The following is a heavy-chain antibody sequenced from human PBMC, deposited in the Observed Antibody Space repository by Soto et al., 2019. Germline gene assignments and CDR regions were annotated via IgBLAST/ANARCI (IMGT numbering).Heavy chain of an antibody. D-gene: IGHD2-2*01. CDR3: ARTDCSSTSCYNYYYYGMDV. Sequence: GASVKVSCKTSGYSFTKYGLHRVRQAPGQRLEWMGWINPGNGDTKYSQKFQGRVTITRDTSATTAYMELSSLRSEDSAVFYCARTDCSSTSCYNYYYYGMDVWGQGTTVTVSS. J-gene: IGHJ6*02. CDR1: GYSFTKYG. V-gene: IGHV1-3*01. CDR2: INPGNGDT.